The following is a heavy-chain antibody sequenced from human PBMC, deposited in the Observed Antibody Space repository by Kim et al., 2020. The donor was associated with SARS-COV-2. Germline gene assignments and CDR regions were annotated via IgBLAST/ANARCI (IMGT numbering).Heavy chain of an antibody. D-gene: IGHD2-15*01. CDR2: IMPIFHSA. J-gene: IGHJ3*02. V-gene: IGHV1-69*13. CDR1: GGTISNYV. Sequence: SVKVSCKASGGTISNYVISWVRQAPGQGLEWMGGIMPIFHSADYAQKFQGRITMTADESTSTGSMELSSLKPEDTAVYYCVYCSGGNSCRNGFAIWGQGTMVIVS. CDR3: VYCSGGNSCRNGFAI.